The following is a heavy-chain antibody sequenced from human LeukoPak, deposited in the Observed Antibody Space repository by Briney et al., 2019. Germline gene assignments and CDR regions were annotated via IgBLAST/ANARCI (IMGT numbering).Heavy chain of an antibody. V-gene: IGHV4-34*01. D-gene: IGHD2-2*01. CDR2: INHSGST. J-gene: IGHJ6*03. Sequence: PSETLSLTCAVYGGSFSGYYWSWIRQPPGKGLEWIGEINHSGSTNYNPSLKSRVTISVDTSKNQFSLKLSSVTAADTAVYYCARGPEMVCSTSCYVPLYYYYMDVWGKGTTVTVSS. CDR1: GGSFSGYY. CDR3: ARGPEMVCSTSCYVPLYYYYMDV.